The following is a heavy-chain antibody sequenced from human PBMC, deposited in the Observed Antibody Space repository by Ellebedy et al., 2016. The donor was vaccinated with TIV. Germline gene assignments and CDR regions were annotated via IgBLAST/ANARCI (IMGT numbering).Heavy chain of an antibody. J-gene: IGHJ5*02. Sequence: SETLSLXXTVSGGSISSSYFIWIRQSAGKGLEWIGRMYTSGTTHHNPSLKSRVSMSLDTSTNQFSLRLNSVTAADTAVYYCATSRDGYKIDPWGQGTLVAVSS. V-gene: IGHV4-4*07. CDR3: ATSRDGYKIDP. D-gene: IGHD5-24*01. CDR1: GGSISSSY. CDR2: MYTSGTT.